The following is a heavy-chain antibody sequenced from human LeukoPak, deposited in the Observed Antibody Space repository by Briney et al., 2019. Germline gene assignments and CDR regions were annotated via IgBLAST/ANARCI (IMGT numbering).Heavy chain of an antibody. V-gene: IGHV4-30-4*01. J-gene: IGHJ5*02. CDR2: NYYSGST. CDR3: ARGGPYYRDFLAWHWFDP. D-gene: IGHD4-17*01. Sequence: PSQTLSLTCTVSGGTISSGDYYWSWIGQPPGKSLEWIGNNYYSGSTYYNPSLKSRITISVDTSKNQCSLNLSFITAADTAVYYCARGGPYYRDFLAWHWFDPWGQGTLVTVSS. CDR1: GGTISSGDYY.